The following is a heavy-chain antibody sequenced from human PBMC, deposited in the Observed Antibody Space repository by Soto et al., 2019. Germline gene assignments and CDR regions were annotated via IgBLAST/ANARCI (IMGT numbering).Heavy chain of an antibody. CDR2: ISAYNGNT. CDR3: ARGDILTGYHYY. D-gene: IGHD3-9*01. V-gene: IGHV1-18*01. Sequence: QVQLVQSGAEVKKPGASVKVSCKASGYTFTSYGISWVRQAPGQGLDGMGWISAYNGNTNYAQKLQGRVTMTTDTSTSPAYMEMSSLRADETAVYYCARGDILTGYHYYWGQGTLVTVSS. J-gene: IGHJ4*02. CDR1: GYTFTSYG.